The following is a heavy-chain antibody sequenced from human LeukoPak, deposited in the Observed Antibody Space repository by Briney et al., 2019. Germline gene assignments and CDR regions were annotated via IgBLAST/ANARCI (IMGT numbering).Heavy chain of an antibody. Sequence: SETLSLTCTVSGGSISSSIYYWGWIRQPPGKGLEWIGSIYYSGSTYYNPSLKSRVTISVDTSKNQFSLKLSSVTAADTAVYYCARTVEMATMDWYFDLWGRGTLVTVSS. CDR3: ARTVEMATMDWYFDL. J-gene: IGHJ2*01. CDR1: GGSISSSIYY. CDR2: IYYSGST. D-gene: IGHD5-24*01. V-gene: IGHV4-39*01.